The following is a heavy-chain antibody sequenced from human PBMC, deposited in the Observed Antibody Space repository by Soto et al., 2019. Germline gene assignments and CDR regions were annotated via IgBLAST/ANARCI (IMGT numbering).Heavy chain of an antibody. CDR3: ARGHQQIFGVVIRLVRGVPQPDY. CDR1: GYTFTSYA. CDR2: INAGNGNT. J-gene: IGHJ4*02. D-gene: IGHD3-3*01. Sequence: ASVKVSCKASGYTFTSYAMHWVRQAPGQRLEWMGWINAGNGNTKYSQKFQGRVTITRDTSASTAYMELSSLRSEDTAVYYCARGHQQIFGVVIRLVRGVPQPDYWGQGTLVTVSS. V-gene: IGHV1-3*01.